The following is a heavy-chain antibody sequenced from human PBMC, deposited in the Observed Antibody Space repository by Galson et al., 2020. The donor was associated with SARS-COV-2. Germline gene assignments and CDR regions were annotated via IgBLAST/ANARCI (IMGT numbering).Heavy chain of an antibody. D-gene: IGHD5-18*01. Sequence: GESLKISCAASGFTFSSYDMNWVRQAPGKGLEWVSYISSSGSTIYYADSVKGRFTISRDNAKNSLFLQMNSLRAEDTAVYYCARCPTPFTNYYVDTAYSSDFWGQGTLVTVSS. CDR1: GFTFSSYD. CDR3: ARCPTPFTNYYVDTAYSSDF. V-gene: IGHV3-48*03. J-gene: IGHJ4*02. CDR2: ISSSGSTI.